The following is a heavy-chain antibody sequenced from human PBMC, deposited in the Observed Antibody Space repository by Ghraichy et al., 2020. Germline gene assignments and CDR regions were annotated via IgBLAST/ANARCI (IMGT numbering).Heavy chain of an antibody. Sequence: GGSLRLSCAASGFTLSSYEMNWVRQAPGKGPEWVSYISSRGNIYYADSVKGRFTISRDNAKNSLFLQMNSLRAEDTAVYYCAREMPDLIIWDVWGQGTTVTVSS. V-gene: IGHV3-48*03. CDR1: GFTLSSYE. J-gene: IGHJ6*02. CDR3: AREMPDLIIWDV. D-gene: IGHD3-3*02. CDR2: ISSRGNI.